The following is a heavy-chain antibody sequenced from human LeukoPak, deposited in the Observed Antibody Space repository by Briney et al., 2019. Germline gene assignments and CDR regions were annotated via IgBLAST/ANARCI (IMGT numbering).Heavy chain of an antibody. Sequence: GASVKVSCKASGYTFTSYDINWVRQATVQGLEWMGWMNPNSGNTGYAQKFQGRVTITRNTSISTAYMELSSLRSEDTAVYYCAREAARYDAFDIWGQGTMVTVSS. J-gene: IGHJ3*02. V-gene: IGHV1-8*03. CDR2: MNPNSGNT. D-gene: IGHD6-6*01. CDR3: AREAARYDAFDI. CDR1: GYTFTSYD.